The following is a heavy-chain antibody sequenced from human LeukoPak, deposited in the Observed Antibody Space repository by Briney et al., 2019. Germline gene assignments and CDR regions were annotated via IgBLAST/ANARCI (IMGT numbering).Heavy chain of an antibody. D-gene: IGHD2-15*01. J-gene: IGHJ4*02. V-gene: IGHV3-21*01. CDR3: AGGSREVTKLGH. CDR2: ISSSSTYK. CDR1: GFTFSNYR. Sequence: GESLRLSCEASGFTFSNYRMNWVRQAPGKGLEWVSSISSSSTYKYYADSVTGRFTISRDNAKNSLYLQMEGLRAGDTAVYYCAGGSREVTKLGHWGQGTLVTVSS.